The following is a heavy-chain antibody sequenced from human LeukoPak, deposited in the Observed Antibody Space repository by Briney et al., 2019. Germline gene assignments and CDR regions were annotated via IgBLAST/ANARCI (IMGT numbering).Heavy chain of an antibody. Sequence: SETLSLTCAVYGGSFSGYYWSWIRQPPGKGLEWIGEINHSGSTNYNPSLKSRVTISVDTSKNQFSLKLSSVTAADTAVYYCARRDKWLVRPHDYWGQGTLATVSS. V-gene: IGHV4-34*01. D-gene: IGHD6-19*01. CDR3: ARRDKWLVRPHDY. CDR1: GGSFSGYY. J-gene: IGHJ4*02. CDR2: INHSGST.